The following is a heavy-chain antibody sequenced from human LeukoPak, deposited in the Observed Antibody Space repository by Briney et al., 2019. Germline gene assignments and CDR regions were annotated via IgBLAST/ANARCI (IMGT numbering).Heavy chain of an antibody. D-gene: IGHD6-13*01. J-gene: IGHJ4*02. V-gene: IGHV3-48*01. CDR3: ARDPVAAAQRGYFDY. CDR1: GFTFSSYS. Sequence: GGSLRLSCAASGFTFSSYSMNWVRQAPGKGLEWVSYISSSSSTIYYADSVKGRFTISRDNAKNSLYLQMNSLRAEDTAVYYCARDPVAAAQRGYFDYWGQGTLVTVSS. CDR2: ISSSSSTI.